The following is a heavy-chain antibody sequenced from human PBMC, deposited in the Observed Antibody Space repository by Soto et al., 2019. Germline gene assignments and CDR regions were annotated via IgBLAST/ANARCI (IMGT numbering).Heavy chain of an antibody. CDR1: GFTFSGSV. D-gene: IGHD6-19*01. J-gene: IGHJ4*02. CDR2: IRNKPNNYAT. CDR3: TFIAVGGNFDY. V-gene: IGHV3-73*02. Sequence: EVQLVESGGGLVQPGGSLQLSCAASGFTFSGSVVHWVRQASGKGLEWVGRIRNKPNNYATAYTASVKGRFTISRYDSKNTAYLQMNSLKVEDTAVYYCTFIAVGGNFDYWGQGTLVTVSS.